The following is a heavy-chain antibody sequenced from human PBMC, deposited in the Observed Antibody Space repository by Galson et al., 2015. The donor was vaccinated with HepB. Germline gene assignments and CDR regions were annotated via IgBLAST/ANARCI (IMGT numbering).Heavy chain of an antibody. V-gene: IGHV5-51*01. CDR1: GYSFTSYW. CDR3: ARRYCSSTSCREELYYYYGMDV. J-gene: IGHJ6*02. D-gene: IGHD2-2*01. Sequence: QSGAEVKKPGESLKISCKGSGYSFTSYWIGWVRQMPGKGLEWMGIIYPGDSDTRYSPSFQGQVTISADKSISTAYLQWSSLKASDTAMYYCARRYCSSTSCREELYYYYGMDVWGQGTTVTVSS. CDR2: IYPGDSDT.